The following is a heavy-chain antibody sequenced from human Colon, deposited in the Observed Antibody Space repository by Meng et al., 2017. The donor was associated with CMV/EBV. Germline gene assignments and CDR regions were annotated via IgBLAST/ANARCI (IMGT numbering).Heavy chain of an antibody. CDR2: ISSSGSTI. CDR3: AREEWVTSTGGMDV. J-gene: IGHJ6*02. D-gene: IGHD1-26*01. CDR1: GFTFSDYY. V-gene: IGHV3-11*01. Sequence: GESLKISCAASGFTFSDYYMSWIRQAPGKGLEWVSYISSSGSTIYYADSVKGRFTISRDNAKNSLYLQMNSLRAEDTAVYYCAREEWVTSTGGMDVWGQGTTVTVFS.